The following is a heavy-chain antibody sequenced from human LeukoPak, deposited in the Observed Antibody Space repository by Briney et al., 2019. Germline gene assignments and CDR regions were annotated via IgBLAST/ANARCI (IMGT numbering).Heavy chain of an antibody. D-gene: IGHD2-2*01. Sequence: GASVKVSCKASGYTFTDYYMHWVRQAPGQGLEWMGWINPNRGGTNYAQRFQSRVTMTRDTSISTAYMELSRLRSDDTAVYYCARIYCSSTNCYFFDYWGQGTLVTVSS. J-gene: IGHJ4*02. CDR3: ARIYCSSTNCYFFDY. V-gene: IGHV1-2*02. CDR1: GYTFTDYY. CDR2: INPNRGGT.